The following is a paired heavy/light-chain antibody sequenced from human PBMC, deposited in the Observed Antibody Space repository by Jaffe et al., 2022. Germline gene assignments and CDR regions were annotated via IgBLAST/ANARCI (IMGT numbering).Light chain of an antibody. Sequence: DIQMTQSPSSLSASVGDRVTITCRASQSISNYLNWYQQKPGKAPELLIYAASSLQTGVPSRFSGSGSGTDFTLTISSLQPEDFATYYCLQSYNVPGTFGQGTKVEI. CDR2: AAS. CDR1: QSISNY. CDR3: LQSYNVPGT. J-gene: IGKJ1*01. V-gene: IGKV1-39*01.
Heavy chain of an antibody. V-gene: IGHV3-74*03. CDR2: INTDGTRI. D-gene: IGHD2-15*01. Sequence: EEQLVESGGGLVQPGGSLRLSCAASGFTFSHYWMHWVRQAPGKGLVWVSRINTDGTRITYADSVKGRFTISRDNAKNTLDLQMNSLRAEDTAVYYCARDFDCSGGSCSPGDAFDIWGQGTMVTVSS. CDR3: ARDFDCSGGSCSPGDAFDI. CDR1: GFTFSHYW. J-gene: IGHJ3*02.